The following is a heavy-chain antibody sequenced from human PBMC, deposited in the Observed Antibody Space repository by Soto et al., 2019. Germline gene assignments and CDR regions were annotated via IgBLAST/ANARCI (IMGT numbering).Heavy chain of an antibody. CDR2: IEHNGNN. CDR3: ARDFRYFPY. V-gene: IGHV4-34*02. D-gene: IGHD3-10*01. Sequence: QVQLQQWGTGLLKPSETLSLTCAVYGGTFSGYFWTWVRQPPGKGLEWIGEIEHNGNNNINPSLKSRVTLSVDNSKNQISLTLTSVTAADTAVYYCARDFRYFPYWGHGTLVTVSS. CDR1: GGTFSGYF. J-gene: IGHJ4*03.